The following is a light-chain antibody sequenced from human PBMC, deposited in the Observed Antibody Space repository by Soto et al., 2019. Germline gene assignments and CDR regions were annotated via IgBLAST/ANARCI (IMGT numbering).Light chain of an antibody. Sequence: EVVLTQSPATLSLSPGESATLSCRASQNVGHNLDWYQQTPGQAPRLLIYAASDRATGIPARFRGSGSDTDFTLTITSVEPEDFAVYYCQQRSRWPRDTFGQGTKLEIK. CDR2: AAS. V-gene: IGKV3-11*01. CDR3: QQRSRWPRDT. J-gene: IGKJ2*01. CDR1: QNVGHN.